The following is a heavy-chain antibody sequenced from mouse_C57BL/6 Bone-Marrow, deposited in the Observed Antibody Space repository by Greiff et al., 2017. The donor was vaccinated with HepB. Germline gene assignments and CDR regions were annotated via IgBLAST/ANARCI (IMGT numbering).Heavy chain of an antibody. V-gene: IGHV5-12*01. Sequence: EVQGVESGGGLVQPGGSLKLSCAASGFTFSDYYMYWVRQTPEKRLEWVAYISNGGGSTYYPDTVKGRFTISRDNAKNTLYLQMSRLKSVDTAMYYCARHYYSNLSWFAYWGQGTLVTVSA. CDR2: ISNGGGST. D-gene: IGHD2-5*01. J-gene: IGHJ3*01. CDR3: ARHYYSNLSWFAY. CDR1: GFTFSDYY.